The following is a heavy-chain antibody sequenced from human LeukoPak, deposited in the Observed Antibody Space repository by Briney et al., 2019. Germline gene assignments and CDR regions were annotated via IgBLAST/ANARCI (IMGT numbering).Heavy chain of an antibody. V-gene: IGHV3-7*05. CDR2: INQHGSEK. Sequence: GGSLRLSCAASGFTLSNYWMTWVRQAPGKGLEWVANINQHGSEKYYLDSVKGRFTISRDNAKNSLYLHMNGLRAEDTAVYYCARAGYCSGGSCYGSDYWGQGTLVSVSS. CDR3: ARAGYCSGGSCYGSDY. J-gene: IGHJ4*02. CDR1: GFTLSNYW. D-gene: IGHD2-15*01.